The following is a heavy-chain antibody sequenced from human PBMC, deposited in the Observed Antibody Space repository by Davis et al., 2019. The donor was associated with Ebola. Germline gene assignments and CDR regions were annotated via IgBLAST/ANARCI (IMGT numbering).Heavy chain of an antibody. CDR1: GFTFSSYW. Sequence: GESLKISRAASGFTFSSYWMSWVRQAPGKGLEWVANITQDGSEKYYVDSVKGRFTISRDNAKNSLYLQMNSLRAEDTAVYYCARDGRWGSSWYWGYWGQGTLVTVSS. V-gene: IGHV3-7*01. D-gene: IGHD6-13*01. J-gene: IGHJ4*02. CDR3: ARDGRWGSSWYWGY. CDR2: ITQDGSEK.